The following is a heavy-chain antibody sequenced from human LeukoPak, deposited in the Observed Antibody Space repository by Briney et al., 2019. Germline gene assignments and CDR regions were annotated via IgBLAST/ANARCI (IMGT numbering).Heavy chain of an antibody. CDR2: INPNSGGT. D-gene: IGHD1-26*01. J-gene: IGHJ5*02. CDR1: GYTFTGYY. V-gene: IGHV1-2*02. CDR3: ARDNSGSYYNWFDP. Sequence: ASVKVSYKASGYTFTGYYMHWVRQAPGQGLEWMGWINPNSGGTNYAQKFQGRVTMTRDTSISTAYMELSRLRSDDTAVYYCARDNSGSYYNWFDPWGQGTLVTVSS.